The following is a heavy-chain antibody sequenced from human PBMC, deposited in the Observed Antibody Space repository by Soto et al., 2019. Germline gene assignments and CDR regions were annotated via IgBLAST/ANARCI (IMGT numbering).Heavy chain of an antibody. V-gene: IGHV1-3*01. J-gene: IGHJ4*02. CDR2: INAGNGNT. CDR3: ARNIHYDFWSGYNY. D-gene: IGHD3-3*01. Sequence: ASVKVSCKASGYTFTSYAMHWVRQAPGQRLEWMGWINAGNGNTKYSQKFQGRVTITRDTSASTAYMELSSLRSEDTAVYYCARNIHYDFWSGYNYWGQGTLVTVSS. CDR1: GYTFTSYA.